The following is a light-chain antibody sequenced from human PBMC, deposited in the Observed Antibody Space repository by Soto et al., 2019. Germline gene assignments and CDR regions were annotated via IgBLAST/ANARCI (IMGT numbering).Light chain of an antibody. J-gene: IGKJ1*01. Sequence: AIRITHLPSPLLPPKGAEVTITFRPSQGISSYLAWYQQKPGKAPKLLIYAASTLQSGVPSRFSGSGSGTDFTLTISCLQSEDFATYYCQQYYSYLFTFGQGTKVDIK. CDR3: QQYYSYLFT. CDR2: AAS. V-gene: IGKV1-8*01. CDR1: QGISSY.